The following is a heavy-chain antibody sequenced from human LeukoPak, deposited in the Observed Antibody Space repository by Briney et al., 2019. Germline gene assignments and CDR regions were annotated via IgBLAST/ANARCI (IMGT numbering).Heavy chain of an antibody. CDR1: GFTFSTYW. Sequence: PGGSLRLSCAGSGFTFSTYWMYWVRQAPGKGLEWVANIKGDGSQKNYADSVKVRFTISRDNAKKSVDWQINRVRDEDKCVYYCARGYDYWGQGTLVTVSS. V-gene: IGHV3-7*04. CDR2: IKGDGSQK. CDR3: ARGYDY. J-gene: IGHJ4*02.